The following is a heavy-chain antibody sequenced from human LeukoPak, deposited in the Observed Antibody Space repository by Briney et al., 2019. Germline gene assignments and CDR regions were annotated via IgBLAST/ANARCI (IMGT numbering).Heavy chain of an antibody. CDR2: IYYSGST. V-gene: IGHV4-59*08. Sequence: SETLSLTCTVSGGSISSYYWSWIRQPPGKGLEWIGYIYYSGSTNYNPSLKSRVTISVDTSKNQLSLKLSSVTAADTAVYYCARGSIGYCSGGSCLARYYYYGMDVWGQGTTVTVSS. CDR3: ARGSIGYCSGGSCLARYYYYGMDV. D-gene: IGHD2-15*01. CDR1: GGSISSYY. J-gene: IGHJ6*02.